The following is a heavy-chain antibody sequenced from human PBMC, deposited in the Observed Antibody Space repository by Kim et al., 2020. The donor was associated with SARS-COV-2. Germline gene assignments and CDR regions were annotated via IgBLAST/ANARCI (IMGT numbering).Heavy chain of an antibody. D-gene: IGHD3-22*01. V-gene: IGHV4-59*09. J-gene: IGHJ5*02. CDR3: ARGATLIFA. CDR2: SGNT. Sequence: SGNTDYSPSLGSRVTLSVDTSKSQFSMRLTSVTPADTAMYYCARGATLIFAWGQGTLVTVSS.